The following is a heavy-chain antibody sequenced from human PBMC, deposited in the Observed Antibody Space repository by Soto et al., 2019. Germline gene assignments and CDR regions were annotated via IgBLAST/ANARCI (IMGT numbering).Heavy chain of an antibody. J-gene: IGHJ4*02. CDR3: SRVSISLNKDYFDL. Sequence: QVQLVQSGAEVKKPGSSVKGSCKASGGTFSNYAISWVRQAPGQGLEWMGGIIPIFGTTNYAQRFQGRVTTTRDTHTSTAYMELRSLRSEPTGVYYGSRVSISLNKDYFDLWGQGTLGTVSS. CDR2: IIPIFGTT. D-gene: IGHD6-13*01. V-gene: IGHV1-69*05. CDR1: GGTFSNYA.